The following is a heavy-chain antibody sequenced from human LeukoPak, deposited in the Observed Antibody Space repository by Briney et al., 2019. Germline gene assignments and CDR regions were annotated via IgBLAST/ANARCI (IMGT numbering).Heavy chain of an antibody. CDR2: ISIRGDT. CDR3: ARLTISNWFDA. V-gene: IGHV4-61*02. Sequence: PSQTLSLTCSVSGGSIRSTSYYLTWDRQSAGKGLVWIGRISIRGDTKYNPSLESRVAMSIDTFNNQLSLNLTSVTAADTAVYYCARLTISNWFDAWGQGTLVTVSS. J-gene: IGHJ5*01. D-gene: IGHD3-3*01. CDR1: GGSIRSTSYY.